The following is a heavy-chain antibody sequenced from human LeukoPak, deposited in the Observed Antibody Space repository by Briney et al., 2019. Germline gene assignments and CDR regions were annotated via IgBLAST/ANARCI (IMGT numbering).Heavy chain of an antibody. CDR1: GFTFSRYA. D-gene: IGHD3-22*01. V-gene: IGHV3-23*01. Sequence: PGGSLRLSCAASGFTFSRYAMSWVRQAPGKGLEWVSAISGSGGSTDYADSVKGRFTISRDNSKNTLYLEMNSLRAEDTAVYYCAKHTPVNYYDSSGYYLQLGYWGQGTLVTVSS. J-gene: IGHJ4*02. CDR3: AKHTPVNYYDSSGYYLQLGY. CDR2: ISGSGGST.